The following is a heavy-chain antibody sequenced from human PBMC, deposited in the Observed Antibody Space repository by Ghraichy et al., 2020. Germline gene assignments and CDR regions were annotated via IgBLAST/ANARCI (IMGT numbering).Heavy chain of an antibody. D-gene: IGHD6-6*01. CDR2: ISSSSGYI. CDR3: ARSQRKQLYDAFDI. J-gene: IGHJ3*02. CDR1: GFTFSSYT. V-gene: IGHV3-21*01. Sequence: GGSLRLSCAASGFTFSSYTMNWVRQAPGKGLEWVSYISSSSGYIYYADSMKGRFTISRDNAKNSLYLQMNSLRAEDTAVYYCARSQRKQLYDAFDIWGQGTMVTVSS.